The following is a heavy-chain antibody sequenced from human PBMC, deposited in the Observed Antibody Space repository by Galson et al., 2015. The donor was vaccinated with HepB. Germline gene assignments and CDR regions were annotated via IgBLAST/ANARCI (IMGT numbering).Heavy chain of an antibody. D-gene: IGHD2-2*01. CDR2: ISGYSGNT. CDR1: GYTFSDYG. J-gene: IGHJ4*02. CDR3: ARYSSTMAFDY. Sequence: SVKVSCKASGYTFSDYGLTWVRQAPGQGLEWMGWISGYSGNTNYAQKLQGRVTMTTDTSTSTAYMELRSLRSEDTAVYYCARYSSTMAFDYWGQGTLVTVSS. V-gene: IGHV1-18*01.